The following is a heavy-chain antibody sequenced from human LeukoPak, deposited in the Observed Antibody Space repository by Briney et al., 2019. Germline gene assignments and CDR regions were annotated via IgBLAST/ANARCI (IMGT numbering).Heavy chain of an antibody. CDR1: GFTFSSYA. V-gene: IGHV3-23*01. Sequence: PGGSLRLSCAASGFTFSSYAMSWVRQAPGKGLEWVSAISGSGGSTYYADSVKGRFTISRDNSKNTLYLQMNSLRAEDTAVYYCAKGIVVVPVPYYFDYWGQGTLVTVSS. CDR3: AKGIVVVPVPYYFDY. CDR2: ISGSGGST. D-gene: IGHD2-2*01. J-gene: IGHJ4*02.